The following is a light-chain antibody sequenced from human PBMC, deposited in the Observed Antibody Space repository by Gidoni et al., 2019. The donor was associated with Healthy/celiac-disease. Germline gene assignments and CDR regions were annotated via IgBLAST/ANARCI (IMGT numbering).Light chain of an antibody. CDR1: QSGSSSY. Sequence: EIVLPQSPGTLSLSPGERATLSCRASQSGSSSYLAWYQQKPGQAPRLLIYDASSRATGIPDRCSGSGSGTDFTLAISRLEPEDFAVYYCQQYGSSPYTFGQGTKLEIK. V-gene: IGKV3-20*01. CDR2: DAS. CDR3: QQYGSSPYT. J-gene: IGKJ2*01.